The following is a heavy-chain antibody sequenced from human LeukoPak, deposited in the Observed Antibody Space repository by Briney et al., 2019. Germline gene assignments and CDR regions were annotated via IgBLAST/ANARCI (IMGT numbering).Heavy chain of an antibody. D-gene: IGHD3-16*01. CDR1: GFTFDDYA. CDR2: ISWNSGSI. V-gene: IGHV3-9*01. CDR3: AKVHYVAYVLYYLAY. J-gene: IGHJ4*02. Sequence: PGGSLRLSCAASGFTFDDYAMHWVRQAPGKGLEWVSGISWNSGSIGYADSVKGRFTISRDNAKNSLYLQMNSLRAEDTALYYCAKVHYVAYVLYYLAYGGRG.